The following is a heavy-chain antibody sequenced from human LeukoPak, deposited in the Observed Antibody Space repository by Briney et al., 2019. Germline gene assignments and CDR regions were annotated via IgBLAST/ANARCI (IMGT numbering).Heavy chain of an antibody. CDR3: ARGVETTVVTLVSYYFDY. CDR2: ISYGNT. Sequence: AETLSLTCSVSGGSISTYYWNWIRQTPGKGLECIGHISYGNTHYNPSLKSRVTISVATSKNQISLKLTSVTAADTAVYYCARGVETTVVTLVSYYFDYWGQGTLVTVSS. V-gene: IGHV4-59*01. D-gene: IGHD4-23*01. J-gene: IGHJ4*02. CDR1: GGSISTYY.